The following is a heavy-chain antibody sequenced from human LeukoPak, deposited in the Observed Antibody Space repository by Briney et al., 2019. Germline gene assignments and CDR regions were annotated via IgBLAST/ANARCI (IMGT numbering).Heavy chain of an antibody. CDR2: INEGGSET. V-gene: IGHV3-7*01. J-gene: IGHJ3*01. CDR3: ARGPF. CDR1: GFMFRRAW. Sequence: GGSLRLSCAASGFMFRRAWMSWVRQAPGKGPEWVANINEGGSETNVVESVKGRFTISRDNAKNSLDLQMNSLRAEDTAVYYCARGPFWGQGTMVTVSS.